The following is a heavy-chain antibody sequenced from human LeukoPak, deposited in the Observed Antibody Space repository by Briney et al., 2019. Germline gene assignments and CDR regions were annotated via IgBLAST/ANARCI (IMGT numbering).Heavy chain of an antibody. CDR3: ARVGGVVVAAAFDY. V-gene: IGHV3-30*03. CDR1: GFTFSHYG. D-gene: IGHD2-15*01. Sequence: GRSLRLSCAASGFTFSHYGMHWVRQAPGKGLEWVAVISYDGTNKYYADSVKGRFTISRDNSKNTLYLQMNSLRAEDTAVYYCARVGGVVVAAAFDYWGQGTLVTVSS. CDR2: ISYDGTNK. J-gene: IGHJ4*02.